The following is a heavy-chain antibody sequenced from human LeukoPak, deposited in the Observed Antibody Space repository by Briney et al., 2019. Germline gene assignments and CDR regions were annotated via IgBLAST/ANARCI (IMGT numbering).Heavy chain of an antibody. V-gene: IGHV1-18*01. J-gene: IGHJ5*02. CDR3: ARSYCSSYSCVNIWFDP. Sequence: GASVKVSCKASGYTFSTFGISWLRQAPGQGPEWMGWIAAHNGYAKSPQKFQGRVIMTADTSTTTAYLEVRSLTSNDTAVYFCARSYCSSYSCVNIWFDPWGQGTLVTVSS. D-gene: IGHD4-11*01. CDR2: IAAHNGYA. CDR1: GYTFSTFG.